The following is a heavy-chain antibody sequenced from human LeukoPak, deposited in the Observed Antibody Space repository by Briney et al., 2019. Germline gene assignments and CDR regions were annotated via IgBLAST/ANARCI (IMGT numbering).Heavy chain of an antibody. V-gene: IGHV3-21*01. Sequence: PGRSLRLPCAASGFTFSSYSMNWVRQAPGKGLEWVSSISSSSSYIYYADSVKGRFTISRDNAKNSLYLQMNSLRAEDTAVYYCAARKLLKAFDIWGQGTMVTVSS. CDR2: ISSSSSYI. D-gene: IGHD2-15*01. CDR3: AARKLLKAFDI. J-gene: IGHJ3*02. CDR1: GFTFSSYS.